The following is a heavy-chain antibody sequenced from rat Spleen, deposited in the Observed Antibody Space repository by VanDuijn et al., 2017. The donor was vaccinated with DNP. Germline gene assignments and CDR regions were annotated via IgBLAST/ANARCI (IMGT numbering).Heavy chain of an antibody. CDR3: ARHNAAYYAMDA. J-gene: IGHJ4*01. V-gene: IGHV5-25*01. D-gene: IGHD1-12*01. CDR2: ISTSGGST. CDR1: GFSFRNYY. Sequence: EVQLVESGGDLVQPGRSLKLSCVASGFSFRNYYMAWVRQTPTRGLEWVATISTSGGSTYYRDSVKGRFTISRDNAKNTLYLHMNSLRSEDTATYYCARHNAAYYAMDAWGQGTSVTVSS.